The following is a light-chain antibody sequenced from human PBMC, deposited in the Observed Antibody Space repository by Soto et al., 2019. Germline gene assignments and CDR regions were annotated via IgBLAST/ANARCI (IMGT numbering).Light chain of an antibody. CDR2: EVS. CDR1: SSDVGGYNY. V-gene: IGLV2-14*01. J-gene: IGLJ2*01. Sequence: SALTQPASVSGSPGQSITISCTGTSSDVGGYNYVSWYQQHPGKAPKLMIYEVSNRPSGVSNRFSGSKSGNTASLTISGLQAEDEADYYSSSYTSSSTVVFGGGTKVTVL. CDR3: SSYTSSSTVV.